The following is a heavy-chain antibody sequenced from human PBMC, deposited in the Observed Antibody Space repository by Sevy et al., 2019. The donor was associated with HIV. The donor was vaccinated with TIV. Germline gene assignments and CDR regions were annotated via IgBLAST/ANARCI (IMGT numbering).Heavy chain of an antibody. CDR3: AREGCTKPHDY. D-gene: IGHD2-8*01. J-gene: IGHJ4*02. V-gene: IGHV3-23*01. CDR2: LSFGCGEI. Sequence: GGSLRLSCAASGFTFSKYSMSWVRQPPGKGRGWVSILSFGCGEINYADSVKGRFTISRDNSKSSVYLQMNNLRPEDTAVYYCAREGCTKPHDYWGQGTLVTVSS. CDR1: GFTFSKYS.